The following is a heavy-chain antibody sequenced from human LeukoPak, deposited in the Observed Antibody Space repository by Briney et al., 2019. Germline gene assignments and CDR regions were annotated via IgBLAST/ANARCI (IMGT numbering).Heavy chain of an antibody. D-gene: IGHD2-15*01. CDR1: GGSISSYY. CDR2: IYYTGST. V-gene: IGHV4-59*08. J-gene: IGHJ4*02. CDR3: ARSGSYAAAGDY. Sequence: SETLSLTCTVSGGSISSYYWSWIRQPPGKGLEWIGFIYYTGSTNYDPSLKSRVTISVDTSKNQFSLKLSSVTAADTAVYYCARSGSYAAAGDYWGQGTLVTVSS.